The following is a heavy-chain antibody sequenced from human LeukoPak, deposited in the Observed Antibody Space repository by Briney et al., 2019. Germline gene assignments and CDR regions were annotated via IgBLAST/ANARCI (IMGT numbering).Heavy chain of an antibody. CDR3: AKSGARPALYYYYYMDV. CDR2: ISGSGGST. J-gene: IGHJ6*03. CDR1: GFTFSSYA. Sequence: GGSLRLSCAASGFTFSSYAMSWVRQAPGKGLEWVSAISGSGGSTYYADSVKGRFTISRDNSKNTLYLQMNSLRAEDTAVYHCAKSGARPALYYYYYMDVWGKGTTVTVSS. V-gene: IGHV3-23*01. D-gene: IGHD3-10*01.